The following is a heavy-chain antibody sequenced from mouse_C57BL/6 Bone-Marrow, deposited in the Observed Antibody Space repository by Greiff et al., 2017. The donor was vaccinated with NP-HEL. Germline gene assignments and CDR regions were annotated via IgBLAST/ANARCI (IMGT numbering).Heavy chain of an antibody. D-gene: IGHD2-1*01. V-gene: IGHV1-64*01. CDR1: GYTFTSYW. CDR2: IHPNSGST. Sequence: QVQLKQPGAELVKPGASVKLSCKASGYTFTSYWMHWVKQRPGQGLEWIGMIHPNSGSTNYNEKFKSKATLTVDKSSSTAYMQLSSLTSEDSAVYYCARGVYGNYWYFDVWGTGTTVTVSS. CDR3: ARGVYGNYWYFDV. J-gene: IGHJ1*03.